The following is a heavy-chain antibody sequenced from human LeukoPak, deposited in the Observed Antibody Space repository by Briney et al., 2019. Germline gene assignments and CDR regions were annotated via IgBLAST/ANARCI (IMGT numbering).Heavy chain of an antibody. CDR1: GFTFSSYA. Sequence: GGSLRLSCAASGFTFSSYAMSWVRQAPGKGLEWVSAISGSGGITSYADSVKGRFTISRDDSKNTLYLQMNSLRAEDTAVYYCARLSRDGYNTGYYYYMDVWGKGTTVTISS. V-gene: IGHV3-23*01. CDR3: ARLSRDGYNTGYYYYMDV. J-gene: IGHJ6*03. D-gene: IGHD5-24*01. CDR2: ISGSGGIT.